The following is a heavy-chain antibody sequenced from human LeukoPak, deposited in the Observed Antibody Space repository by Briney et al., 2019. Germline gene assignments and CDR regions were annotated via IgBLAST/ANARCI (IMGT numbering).Heavy chain of an antibody. CDR1: GFTFSSYA. CDR2: ISGSGGST. CDR3: AKDRVLMVYARPVLADFDY. J-gene: IGHJ4*02. Sequence: PGGSLRLSCAASGFTFSSYAMSWVRQAPGKGLEWVSAISGSGGSTYYADSVKGRFTISRDNSKNTLYLQMNSLRAEDTAVYYCAKDRVLMVYARPVLADFDYWGQGTLVTVSS. D-gene: IGHD2-8*01. V-gene: IGHV3-23*01.